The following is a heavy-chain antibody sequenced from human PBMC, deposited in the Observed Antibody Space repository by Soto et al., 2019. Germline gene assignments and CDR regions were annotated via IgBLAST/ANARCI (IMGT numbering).Heavy chain of an antibody. CDR1: GFTFSSYA. Sequence: PGGSLRLSCAASGFTFSSYAMSWVRQAPGKGLEWVSAISGSGGSTYYADSVKGRFTISRDNSKNTLYLQMNSLRAEDTAVYYCAKGRLYGDSKAAYGYFDLWSRGTLVTVSS. D-gene: IGHD4-17*01. CDR2: ISGSGGST. V-gene: IGHV3-23*01. CDR3: AKGRLYGDSKAAYGYFDL. J-gene: IGHJ2*01.